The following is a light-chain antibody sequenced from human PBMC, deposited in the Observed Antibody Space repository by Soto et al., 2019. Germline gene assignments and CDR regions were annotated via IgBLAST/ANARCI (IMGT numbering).Light chain of an antibody. V-gene: IGKV3D-15*01. CDR1: QGIGST. Sequence: EIVMTQSPATLSVSPGERATLSCRASQGIGSTLAWYQQKPGQTPRLLIYGASTRATGIPARFSGSGSGTEFTLTISSLQSEDFAVYYCQQHSNWPRTFGQGTKVDIK. CDR3: QQHSNWPRT. CDR2: GAS. J-gene: IGKJ1*01.